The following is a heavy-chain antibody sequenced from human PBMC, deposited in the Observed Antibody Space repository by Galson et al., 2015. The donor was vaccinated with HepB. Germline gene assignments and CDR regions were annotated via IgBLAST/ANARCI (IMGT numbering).Heavy chain of an antibody. J-gene: IGHJ5*02. D-gene: IGHD2/OR15-2a*01. Sequence: SLRLSCAAYGFKFNDYYMSWIRQAPGNGLEWDSSISGSGDTTRFYADSVKGRFTISRDNTKNSLYLQMTSLRADDTAVYYCARATLGWFDPWGQGTLVTVSS. CDR1: GFKFNDYY. CDR2: ISGSGDTTR. CDR3: ARATLGWFDP. V-gene: IGHV3-11*01.